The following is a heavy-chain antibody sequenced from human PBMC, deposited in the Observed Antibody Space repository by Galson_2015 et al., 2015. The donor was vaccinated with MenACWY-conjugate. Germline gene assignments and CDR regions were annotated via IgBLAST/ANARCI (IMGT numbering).Heavy chain of an antibody. D-gene: IGHD1-7*01. CDR3: AKDGDRRGNWNYGGTNFDY. Sequence: SLRLSCAASRITFSNYGMRWVRQAPGKGLEWVSSIRGSDGSTHYADSVKGRFTISRDNSKNTVFLQMNSLRPEDTAVYYCAKDGDRRGNWNYGGTNFDYWGQGTLVTVSS. V-gene: IGHV3-23*01. CDR1: RITFSNYG. J-gene: IGHJ4*02. CDR2: IRGSDGST.